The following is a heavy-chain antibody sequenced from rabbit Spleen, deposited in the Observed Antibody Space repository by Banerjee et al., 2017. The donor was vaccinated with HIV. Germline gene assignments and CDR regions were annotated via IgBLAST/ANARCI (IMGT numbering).Heavy chain of an antibody. V-gene: IGHV1S40*01. J-gene: IGHJ3*01. CDR1: GFSFNSGDD. Sequence: QSLEESGGGLVKPGASLTLTCKASGFSFNSGDDMCWVRQAPGKGLEWIGYIDPVFGSAYYASWVNGRFTISKTSSTTVTLQMTSLTAADTATYFCARGEHFSVGFSAFAIYLDLWGQGTLVTVS. CDR3: ARGEHFSVGFSAFAIYLDL. D-gene: IGHD6-1*01. CDR2: IDPVFGSA.